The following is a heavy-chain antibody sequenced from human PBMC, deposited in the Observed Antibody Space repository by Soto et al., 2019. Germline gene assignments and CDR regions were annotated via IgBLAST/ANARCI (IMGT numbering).Heavy chain of an antibody. CDR2: ISYDGSNK. V-gene: IGHV3-30-3*01. J-gene: IGHJ6*02. Sequence: AGSLRLSCAASGFTFSSYAMHWVRQAPGKGLEWVAVISYDGSNKYYADSVKGRFTISRDNSKNTLYLQMNSLRAEDTAVYYCASAYSSGWQYYYYGMDVWGQGTTVTVSS. D-gene: IGHD6-19*01. CDR1: GFTFSSYA. CDR3: ASAYSSGWQYYYYGMDV.